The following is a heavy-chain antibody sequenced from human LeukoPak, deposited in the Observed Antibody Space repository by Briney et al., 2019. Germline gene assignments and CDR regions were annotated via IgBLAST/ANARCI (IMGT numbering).Heavy chain of an antibody. J-gene: IGHJ3*02. CDR3: ARDRSAKYVWGSYRYKAGDAFDI. Sequence: ASVKVSCKASGYTFTSYAMHWVRQAPGQRLEWMGWINAGNGNTKYSQKFQGRVTITGDTSASTAYMELSSLRSEDTAVYYCARDRSAKYVWGSYRYKAGDAFDIWGQGTMVTVSS. V-gene: IGHV1-3*01. D-gene: IGHD3-16*02. CDR1: GYTFTSYA. CDR2: INAGNGNT.